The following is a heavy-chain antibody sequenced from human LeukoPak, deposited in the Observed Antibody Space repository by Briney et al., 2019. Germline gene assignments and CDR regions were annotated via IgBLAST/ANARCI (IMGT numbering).Heavy chain of an antibody. CDR3: AKEPSV. CDR1: GDSIINYY. CDR2: IYYTGTT. Sequence: SETLSLTCSVSGDSIINYYWSWIRQSPEKGLEWIGYIYYTGTTKYNPSLESRVFMSVDPSKNQFSLRLTSVTVADTAVYYCAKEPSVWGQGILVTVSS. J-gene: IGHJ4*02. V-gene: IGHV4-59*01.